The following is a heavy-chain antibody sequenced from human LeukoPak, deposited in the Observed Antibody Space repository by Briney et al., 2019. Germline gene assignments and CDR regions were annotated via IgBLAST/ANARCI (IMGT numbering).Heavy chain of an antibody. CDR2: ISWNSGSI. J-gene: IGHJ4*02. CDR3: AKGAGLSTLYYFDY. CDR1: GFTFDDYA. Sequence: GGSLRLFCAASGFTFDDYAMHWVRQAPGKGLEWVSGISWNSGSIGYADPVKGRFTISRDNAKNSLYLQMNSLRAEDTALYYCAKGAGLSTLYYFDYWGQGTLVTVSS. D-gene: IGHD3-10*01. V-gene: IGHV3-9*01.